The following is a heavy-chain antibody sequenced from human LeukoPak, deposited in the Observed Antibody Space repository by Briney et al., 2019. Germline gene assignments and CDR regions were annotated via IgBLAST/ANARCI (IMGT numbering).Heavy chain of an antibody. CDR3: ARGPLGYSSSWYSPFDY. J-gene: IGHJ4*02. CDR2: INHSGST. Sequence: SETLSLTCAVYGGSFSGYYWSWIRQPPGKGLEWIGEINHSGSTNYNPSLKSRVTISVDTSKNQFSLKLSSGTAADTAVYFCARGPLGYSSSWYSPFDYWGQGTLVTVSS. V-gene: IGHV4-34*01. D-gene: IGHD6-13*01. CDR1: GGSFSGYY.